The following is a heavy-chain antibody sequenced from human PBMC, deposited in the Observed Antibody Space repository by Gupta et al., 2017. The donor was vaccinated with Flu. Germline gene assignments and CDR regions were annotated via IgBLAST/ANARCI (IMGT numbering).Heavy chain of an antibody. CDR2: IYSGGSK. CDR3: AREYCSSTSCYDY. V-gene: IGHV3-66*02. Sequence: EVQLVESGGGLVPPGGSLCLSCSPSGFTVSSNYMSWVRQAPGKGLEWVSVIYSGGSKYYADSVKGRFTISRDNSKNTLYLQMNSLRAEDTAVYYCAREYCSSTSCYDYWGQGTLVTVSS. CDR1: GFTVSSNY. J-gene: IGHJ4*02. D-gene: IGHD2-2*01.